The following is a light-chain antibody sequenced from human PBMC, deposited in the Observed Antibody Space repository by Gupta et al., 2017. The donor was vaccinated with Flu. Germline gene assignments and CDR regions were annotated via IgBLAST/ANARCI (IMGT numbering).Light chain of an antibody. CDR2: YKSDSDK. V-gene: IGLV5-45*02. Sequence: QAVLTQRSSLPAPPGASASLTCTLRRAINVGSYRIYWYQQNPGSPPQYVLRYKSDSDKQQGSGVPSRFSGSKDASANAGILLISGLQSEDEADYCCVIWHSSAWVFGGGTKLTVL. CDR3: VIWHSSAWV. J-gene: IGLJ3*02. CDR1: RAINVGSYR.